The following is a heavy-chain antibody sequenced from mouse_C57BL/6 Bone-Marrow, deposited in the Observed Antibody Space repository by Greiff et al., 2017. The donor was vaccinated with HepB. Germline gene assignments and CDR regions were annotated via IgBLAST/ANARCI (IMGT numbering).Heavy chain of an antibody. Sequence: QVQLQQSGAELVKPGASVKLSCKASGYTFTSYWMHWVKQRPGQGLEWIGMIHPNSGSTNYNEKFKSKATLTVDKSSSTAYMQLSSLTSEDSAVYFCARWRYDYELGYYYAMDYWGQGTSVTVSS. CDR3: ARWRYDYELGYYYAMDY. CDR2: IHPNSGST. CDR1: GYTFTSYW. V-gene: IGHV1-64*01. J-gene: IGHJ4*01. D-gene: IGHD2-4*01.